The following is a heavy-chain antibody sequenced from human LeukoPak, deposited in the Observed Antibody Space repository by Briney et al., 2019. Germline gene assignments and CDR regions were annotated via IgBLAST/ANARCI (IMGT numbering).Heavy chain of an antibody. D-gene: IGHD2-2*02. J-gene: IGHJ6*03. CDR1: GFTFSSYA. V-gene: IGHV3-23*01. CDR2: ISGSGGST. Sequence: GGSLRLSCAASGFTFSSYAMSWVRQAPGKGLEWVSAISGSGGSTYYADSVKGRFTISGDNSKNTLYLQMNSLRAEDTAVYYCAKDGDGYCSSTSCYRGEDYYYYMDVWGKGTTVTASS. CDR3: AKDGDGYCSSTSCYRGEDYYYYMDV.